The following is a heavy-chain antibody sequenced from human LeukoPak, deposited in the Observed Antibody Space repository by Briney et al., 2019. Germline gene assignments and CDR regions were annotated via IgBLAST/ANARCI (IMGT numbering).Heavy chain of an antibody. CDR3: AREGVGATIFDY. J-gene: IGHJ4*02. Sequence: GGSLRLSCAASGFTFSSYWVSWVRQAPGKGLEWVANIKQDGSEKYYVDSVKGRFTISRDNAKNSLYLQMNSLRAEDTAVYYCAREGVGATIFDYWGQGTLVTVSS. V-gene: IGHV3-7*01. CDR2: IKQDGSEK. CDR1: GFTFSSYW. D-gene: IGHD1-26*01.